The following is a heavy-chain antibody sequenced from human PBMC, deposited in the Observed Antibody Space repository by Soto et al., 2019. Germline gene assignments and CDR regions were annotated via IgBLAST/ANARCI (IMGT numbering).Heavy chain of an antibody. Sequence: PGGSLRLSCAAAGCTFSSYDIHWVSQTTGKGLEWMAVISYDGSNKYYADSVKGRFTISRDNSKNTLYLQMNSLRAEDTAVYYCARVWEKRPVYHVWVYGSGPNGMDVWGQGTTVTVSS. CDR2: ISYDGSNK. V-gene: IGHV3-30*03. CDR1: GCTFSSYD. CDR3: ARVWEKRPVYHVWVYGSGPNGMDV. D-gene: IGHD3-10*01. J-gene: IGHJ6*02.